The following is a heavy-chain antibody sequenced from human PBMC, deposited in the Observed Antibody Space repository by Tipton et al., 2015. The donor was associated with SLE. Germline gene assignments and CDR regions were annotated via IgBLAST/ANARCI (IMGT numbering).Heavy chain of an antibody. J-gene: IGHJ4*02. CDR1: GGSISSGTYY. Sequence: TLSLTCTVSGGSISSGTYYWSWMRQPAGKGLEWIGHIYASGSTNYNPSLKSRVTVSVDTSKNQFSLRVTSVTAADTAVYYCAIGSHYGDYFDSWGQGTLVTVSS. V-gene: IGHV4-61*09. CDR3: AIGSHYGDYFDS. CDR2: IYASGST. D-gene: IGHD4-17*01.